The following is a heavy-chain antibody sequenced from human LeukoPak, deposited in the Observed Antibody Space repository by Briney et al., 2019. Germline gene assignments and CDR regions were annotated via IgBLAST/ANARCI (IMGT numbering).Heavy chain of an antibody. CDR1: GGTFSSYA. V-gene: IGHV1-69*05. CDR3: ARVEEMATTIFDY. D-gene: IGHD5-24*01. CDR2: IIPIFGTA. J-gene: IGHJ4*02. Sequence: ASVKVSCKASGGTFSSYAISWMRQAPGQGLEWMGGIIPIFGTANYAQKFQGRVTITTDESTSTAYMELSSLRSEDTAVYYCARVEEMATTIFDYWGQGTLVTVSS.